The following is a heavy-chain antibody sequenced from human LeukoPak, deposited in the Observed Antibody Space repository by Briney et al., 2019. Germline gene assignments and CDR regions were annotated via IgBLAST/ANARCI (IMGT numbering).Heavy chain of an antibody. CDR1: GGSISSYY. J-gene: IGHJ4*02. V-gene: IGHV4-59*01. CDR3: ASVSSVATIDY. D-gene: IGHD5-24*01. CDR2: IYYSGST. Sequence: SETLSLTCTVSGGSISSYYWSWLRQPPGKGLEWIGYIYYSGSTNYNPSLKSRVTISVDTSKNQFSLKLSSVTAADTAVYYRASVSSVATIDYWGQGTLVTVSS.